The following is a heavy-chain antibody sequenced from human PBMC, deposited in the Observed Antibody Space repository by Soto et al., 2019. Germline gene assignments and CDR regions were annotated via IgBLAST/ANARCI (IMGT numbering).Heavy chain of an antibody. J-gene: IGHJ4*02. V-gene: IGHV1-46*03. CDR1: GYTFTSYA. Sequence: GASEKVSCKASGYTFTSYAMHWVRQAPGQGLEWMGIINPSGGSTSYAQKFQGRVTMTRDTSTSTVYMELSSLRSEDTAVYYCARLGGSGRKKFDYWGQGTLVTVSS. CDR2: INPSGGST. D-gene: IGHD3-10*01. CDR3: ARLGGSGRKKFDY.